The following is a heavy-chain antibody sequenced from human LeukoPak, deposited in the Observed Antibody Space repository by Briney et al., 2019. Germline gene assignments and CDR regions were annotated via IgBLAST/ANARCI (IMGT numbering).Heavy chain of an antibody. CDR2: IYYSGST. CDR1: GGSISSSSYY. J-gene: IGHJ5*02. D-gene: IGHD2-8*01. CDR3: ARWRYRYCTNGVCYENWFDP. V-gene: IGHV4-39*07. Sequence: SETLSLTCTVSGGSISSSSYYWGWIRQPPGKGLEWIGSIYYSGSTYYNPSLKSRVTISVDTSKNQFSLKLSSVTAADTAVYYCARWRYRYCTNGVCYENWFDPWGQGTLVTVSS.